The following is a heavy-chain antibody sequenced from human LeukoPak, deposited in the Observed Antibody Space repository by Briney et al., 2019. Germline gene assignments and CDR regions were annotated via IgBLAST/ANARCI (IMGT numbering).Heavy chain of an antibody. CDR1: GFTFSSYA. V-gene: IGHV3-23*01. J-gene: IGHJ4*02. CDR2: ISGSGGST. D-gene: IGHD3-3*01. CDR3: AKEGYDFWSGYSPF. Sequence: PGGSLRLSCAAPGFTFSSYAMSWVRQAPGKGLEWVSAISGSGGSTYYADPVKGRFTISRDNSKNTLYLQMNSLRAEDTAVYYCAKEGYDFWSGYSPFWGQGTLVTVSS.